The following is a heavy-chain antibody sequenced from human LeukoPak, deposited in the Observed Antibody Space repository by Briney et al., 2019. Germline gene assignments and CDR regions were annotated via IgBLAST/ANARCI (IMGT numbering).Heavy chain of an antibody. V-gene: IGHV3-23*01. CDR2: ISGSGGST. Sequence: GGSLRLSCAASGFTFSSYAMSWVRQAPGKGLEWVSAISGSGGSTYYADSVKGRFTISRDNSKNTLYLQMNSLRAEDTAVYYCASEYCGGDCYPDAEYFQHWGQGTLVTVSS. J-gene: IGHJ1*01. CDR3: ASEYCGGDCYPDAEYFQH. CDR1: GFTFSSYA. D-gene: IGHD2-21*01.